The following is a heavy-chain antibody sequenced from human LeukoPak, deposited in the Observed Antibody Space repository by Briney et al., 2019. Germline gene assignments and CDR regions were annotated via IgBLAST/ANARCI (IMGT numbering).Heavy chain of an antibody. CDR1: GFTFSDYY. J-gene: IGHJ6*02. Sequence: PGVSLRLSCAASGFTFSDYYMSWIRQAPGKGREWVSYISSSGSTIYYADSVKGRFTISRDNAKNSLYLQMNSLRAEDTAVYYCARDLYSSSRPYYYGMDVWGQGTTVTVSS. CDR2: ISSSGSTI. V-gene: IGHV3-11*01. D-gene: IGHD6-13*01. CDR3: ARDLYSSSRPYYYGMDV.